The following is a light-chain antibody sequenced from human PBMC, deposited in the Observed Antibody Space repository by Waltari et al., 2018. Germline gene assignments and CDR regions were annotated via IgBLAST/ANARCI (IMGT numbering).Light chain of an antibody. CDR1: SSDVGAYNY. V-gene: IGLV2-14*03. CDR3: CSYTGSRTWV. Sequence: QSALAQPASVSGSPGQSITISCTGTSSDVGAYNYVSWYQQYPGRAPKLMIYDVTKRPSGVSNRFSGSKSGNTASLTISGLQDEDEADYYCCSYTGSRTWVFGGGTKLTVL. J-gene: IGLJ3*02. CDR2: DVT.